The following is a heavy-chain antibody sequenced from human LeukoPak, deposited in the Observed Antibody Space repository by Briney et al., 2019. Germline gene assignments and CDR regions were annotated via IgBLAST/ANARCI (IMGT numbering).Heavy chain of an antibody. D-gene: IGHD3-3*01. CDR3: ARLARITIFGVVTWGAFDI. V-gene: IGHV4-59*01. CDR2: IYYSGST. CDR1: GGSISSYY. J-gene: IGHJ3*02. Sequence: SXXLSLTCTVSGGSISSYYWSWIRQPPGKGLEWIGYIYYSGSTNYNPSLKSRFTISVDTSKNQFSLKLSSVTAADTAVYYCARLARITIFGVVTWGAFDIWGQGTMVTVSS.